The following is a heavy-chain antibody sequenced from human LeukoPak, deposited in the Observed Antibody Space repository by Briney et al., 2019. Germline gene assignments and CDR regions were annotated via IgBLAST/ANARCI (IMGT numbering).Heavy chain of an antibody. D-gene: IGHD5-18*01. Sequence: GGTLRLSCAASGFTFRTSGMSWVRQAPGKGLEWVSAISGSGVSTYYADSVKGRFTISRDNSKNTLYLQMNSLRAEDTAVYYCAKEYGYTYGEFDYWGQGTLVTVSS. CDR2: ISGSGVST. V-gene: IGHV3-23*01. CDR1: GFTFRTSG. CDR3: AKEYGYTYGEFDY. J-gene: IGHJ4*02.